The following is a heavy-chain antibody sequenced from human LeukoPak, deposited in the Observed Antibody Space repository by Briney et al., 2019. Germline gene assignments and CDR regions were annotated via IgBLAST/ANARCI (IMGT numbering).Heavy chain of an antibody. D-gene: IGHD4-17*01. CDR2: ISSSGST. J-gene: IGHJ6*03. Sequence: KSSETLSLTCTVSGDSISSGDYYWSWIRQPAGKGLEWIGRISSSGSTNYNPSLKSRVTMSVDTSKNQFSLKLSSVTAADTAVYYCARAGYYGDYSWGVYYYYMDVWGKGTTVTISS. CDR1: GDSISSGDYY. CDR3: ARAGYYGDYSWGVYYYYMDV. V-gene: IGHV4-61*02.